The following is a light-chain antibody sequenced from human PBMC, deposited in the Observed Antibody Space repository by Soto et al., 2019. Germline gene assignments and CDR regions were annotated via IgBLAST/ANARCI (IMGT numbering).Light chain of an antibody. V-gene: IGKV3-20*01. CDR3: HHYALSPLT. CDR2: DAS. CDR1: QTVPKSY. Sequence: IVLTQSPGTLSLSPGERATLSCRASQTVPKSYLAWYQQRPGHAPRLLIYDASNSATGIPDMFSGSESETDYPLTISQLEPEEFAVYYCHHYALSPLTFGRGTRLEIK. J-gene: IGKJ5*01.